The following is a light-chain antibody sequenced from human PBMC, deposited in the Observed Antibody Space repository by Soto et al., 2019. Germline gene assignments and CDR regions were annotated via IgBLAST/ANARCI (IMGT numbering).Light chain of an antibody. CDR3: QHANSFPYN. V-gene: IGKV1-12*01. Sequence: DIQMTQSPSSVSASVGDRVTITCRASQGLSSWLAWYQQKPGKAPKLLIYAASSLQSGAPSRFSGSGSVTDFTLTISSLQPEAFATYYCQHANSFPYNVGQGTKLESK. CDR1: QGLSSW. CDR2: AAS. J-gene: IGKJ2*01.